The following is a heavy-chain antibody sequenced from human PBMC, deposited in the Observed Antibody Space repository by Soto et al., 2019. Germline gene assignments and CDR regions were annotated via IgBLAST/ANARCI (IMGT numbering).Heavy chain of an antibody. CDR1: GGSFSSDSFI. Sequence: PSETLSLTCPVSGGSFSSDSFIWSWVRQLPGKGLEWIGYIYYSGTTYYNPSLKSRVIMSVDTSKNQFSLKLSSVTAADTAVYYCARDHKWDGMDVWGQGTTVTVSS. J-gene: IGHJ6*02. CDR3: ARDHKWDGMDV. CDR2: IYYSGTT. V-gene: IGHV4-31*03. D-gene: IGHD1-26*01.